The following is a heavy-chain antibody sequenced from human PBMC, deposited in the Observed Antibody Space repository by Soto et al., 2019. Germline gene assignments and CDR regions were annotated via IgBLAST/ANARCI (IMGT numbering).Heavy chain of an antibody. D-gene: IGHD6-6*01. V-gene: IGHV4-59*08. CDR2: IYYSGST. CDR1: GGSISSYY. CDR3: ARQRRSSSSIIDY. Sequence: PSETLSLTCTVSGGSISSYYWSWIRQPPGKGLEWIGYIYYSGSTNYNPSLKSRVTISVDTSKNQFSLKLSSVTAADTAVYYCARQRRSSSSIIDYWGQGTLVTVSS. J-gene: IGHJ4*02.